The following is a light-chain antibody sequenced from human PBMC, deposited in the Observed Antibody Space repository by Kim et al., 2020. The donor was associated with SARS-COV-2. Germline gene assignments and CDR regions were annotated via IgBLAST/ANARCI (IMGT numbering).Light chain of an antibody. J-gene: IGKJ4*02. CDR1: QSISSY. CDR2: DAT. Sequence: EIVLTQSPATLSLSPGERATLSCRASQSISSYLAWYQQKPGQAPRLLIHDATNRATGIPARFSGSGSGTDFTLTISSLEPEDFAVYYCQQRDCWPLTFGGGTKVDIK. CDR3: QQRDCWPLT. V-gene: IGKV3-11*01.